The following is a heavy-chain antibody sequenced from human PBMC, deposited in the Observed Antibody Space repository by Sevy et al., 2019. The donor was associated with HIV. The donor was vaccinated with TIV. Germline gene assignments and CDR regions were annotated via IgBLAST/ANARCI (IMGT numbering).Heavy chain of an antibody. CDR3: AKANYYDVLQE. Sequence: GGSLRLSCAASGFTFDDYAMHWVRQAPGKGLEWVSGLSWNSGNIAYVDSVKGRFTISRDNAKNSLYLQMNSLTPEDTALYYCAKANYYDVLQEWGQGTLFTVSS. V-gene: IGHV3-9*01. CDR1: GFTFDDYA. J-gene: IGHJ1*01. D-gene: IGHD3-22*01. CDR2: LSWNSGNI.